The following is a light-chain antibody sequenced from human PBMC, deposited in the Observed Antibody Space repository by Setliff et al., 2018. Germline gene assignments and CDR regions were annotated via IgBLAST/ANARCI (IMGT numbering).Light chain of an antibody. CDR3: CSYAGSGTVI. CDR1: SNDVGAYNY. J-gene: IGLJ2*01. V-gene: IGLV2-8*01. CDR2: EVT. Sequence: QSALTQPPSASGSPGQSLTISCTGTSNDVGAYNYVSWYQQHPGKAPKLMIYEVTKRPSGVPDRFSGSKSGNTASLTVSGLQGEDEADYHCCSYAGSGTVIFGGGTKVTVL.